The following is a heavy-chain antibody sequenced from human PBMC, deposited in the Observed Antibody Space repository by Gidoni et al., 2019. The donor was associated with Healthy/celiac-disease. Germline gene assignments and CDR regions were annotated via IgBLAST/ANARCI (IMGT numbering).Heavy chain of an antibody. V-gene: IGHV3-23*01. D-gene: IGHD3-9*01. Sequence: APGKGLEWVSAISGSGGSTYYADSVKGRFTISRDNSKNTLYLQMNSLRAEDTAVYYCAKQNTYYDILTGYPDYWGQGTLVTVSS. CDR3: AKQNTYYDILTGYPDY. J-gene: IGHJ4*02. CDR2: ISGSGGST.